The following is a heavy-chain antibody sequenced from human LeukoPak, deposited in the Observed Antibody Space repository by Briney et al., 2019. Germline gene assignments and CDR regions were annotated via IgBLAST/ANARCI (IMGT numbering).Heavy chain of an antibody. CDR2: IYHSGST. D-gene: IGHD3-22*01. CDR1: GYSISSGYY. Sequence: SETLSLTCTVSGYSISSGYYWGWIRQPPGKGLEWIGSIYHSGSTYYNPSLKSRVTISVDTSKNQFSLKLSSVTAADTAVYCCARDGGPLGYYDSSGYGWFDPWGQGTLVTVSS. CDR3: ARDGGPLGYYDSSGYGWFDP. J-gene: IGHJ5*02. V-gene: IGHV4-38-2*02.